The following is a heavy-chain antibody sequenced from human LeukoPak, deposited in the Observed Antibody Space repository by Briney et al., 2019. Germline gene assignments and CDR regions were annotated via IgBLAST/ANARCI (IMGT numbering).Heavy chain of an antibody. CDR3: ARSGPTYSSSWYTAGY. V-gene: IGHV3-20*04. CDR1: GFTVSSNY. D-gene: IGHD6-13*01. J-gene: IGHJ4*02. CDR2: INWNGDST. Sequence: PGGSLRLSCAASGFTVSSNYMSWVRQAPGKGLEWVSGINWNGDSTGYADSVKGRFTISRDNAKNSLYLQMNSLRAEDTALYYCARSGPTYSSSWYTAGYWGQGTLVTVSS.